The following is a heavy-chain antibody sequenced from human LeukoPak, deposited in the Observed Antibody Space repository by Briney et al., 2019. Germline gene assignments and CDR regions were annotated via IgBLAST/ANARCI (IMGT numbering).Heavy chain of an antibody. CDR3: ARVNNWFDP. J-gene: IGHJ5*02. CDR1: GFIFSTYN. CDR2: ISSSSSYI. Sequence: GGSLRLSCAASGFIFSTYNMNWVRQAPGKGLEWVSSISSSSSYIYYADSVKGRFTISRDNAKNSLYLQMNSLRAEDTAVYCCARVNNWFDPWGQGTLVTVSS. V-gene: IGHV3-21*01.